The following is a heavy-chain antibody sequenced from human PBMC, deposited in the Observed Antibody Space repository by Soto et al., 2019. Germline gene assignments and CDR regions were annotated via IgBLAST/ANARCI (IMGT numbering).Heavy chain of an antibody. CDR3: ARDWVGDLAY. Sequence: QVQLVQSGGEVKQPGASVKVSCKTSGYTFTSYGIIWVRQAPGQGLEWMGWISGYNGDTKYVQKFQGRVTLTTDTSTNPAYMEVRSLRSDDTAVYYCARDWVGDLAYWGQGTLVTVSS. CDR2: ISGYNGDT. D-gene: IGHD4-17*01. J-gene: IGHJ4*02. CDR1: GYTFTSYG. V-gene: IGHV1-18*01.